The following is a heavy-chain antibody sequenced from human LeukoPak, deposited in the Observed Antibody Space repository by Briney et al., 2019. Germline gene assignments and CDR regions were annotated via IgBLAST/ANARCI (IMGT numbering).Heavy chain of an antibody. CDR3: ARDGGQEGGAFDI. D-gene: IGHD3-16*01. V-gene: IGHV4-39*07. CDR2: ADYSGGT. J-gene: IGHJ3*02. Sequence: PSETLSLTCTVSGDSFTSVTDYWAWIRQPPGKGLEWIATADYSGGTYYNPSLESRVAISADMSKNQISLQLTSVTPEDTAVYYCARDGGQEGGAFDIWGQGTMVTVSS. CDR1: GDSFTSVTDY.